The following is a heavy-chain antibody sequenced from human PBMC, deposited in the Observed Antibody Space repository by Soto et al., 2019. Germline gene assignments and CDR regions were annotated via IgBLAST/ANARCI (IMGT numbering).Heavy chain of an antibody. J-gene: IGHJ4*02. CDR2: IAYDGSNN. V-gene: IGHV3-30*18. CDR1: GFTFSSYG. Sequence: QVQLVESGGGVVQPGRSLRLSCAASGFTFSSYGMHWVRQAPGTGLEWVAGIAYDGSNNHYADSGKGRFTISRDHSKNTLYLGMDRLRAEGKGVDYWAKPGLGWGLPDFWGPGTLVIVSS. CDR3: AKPGLGWGLPDF. D-gene: IGHD1-26*01.